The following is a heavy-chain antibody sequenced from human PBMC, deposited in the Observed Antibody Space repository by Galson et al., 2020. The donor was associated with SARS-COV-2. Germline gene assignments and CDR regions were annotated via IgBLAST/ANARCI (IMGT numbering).Heavy chain of an antibody. J-gene: IGHJ5*02. Sequence: TGGSLRLSCAASGFTFTDYAMSWVRQAPGKGLEWVSAVSDSGDTTYYADSMKGRFTMSRDNSKNTLYLQISSLRAEDTAVYYCATGGAPHDYGAPGGPWGQGTLVTVSS. V-gene: IGHV3-23*01. CDR2: VSDSGDTT. D-gene: IGHD4-17*01. CDR3: ATGGAPHDYGAPGGP. CDR1: GFTFTDYA.